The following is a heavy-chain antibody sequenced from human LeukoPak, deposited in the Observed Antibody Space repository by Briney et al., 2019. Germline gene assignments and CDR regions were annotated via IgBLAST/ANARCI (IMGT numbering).Heavy chain of an antibody. V-gene: IGHV3-13*01. CDR3: AREMSGSNDAFDI. CDR1: GFTLSTYD. D-gene: IGHD3-10*01. Sequence: GGSPRLSCAASGFTLSTYDMHWVRQVTGEALEWVSMIYEAGNTCYTGSVKGRFTISRENAKNSLYLQMHGLTAGDTAVYYCAREMSGSNDAFDIWGPGTMVTVSS. CDR2: IYEAGNT. J-gene: IGHJ3*02.